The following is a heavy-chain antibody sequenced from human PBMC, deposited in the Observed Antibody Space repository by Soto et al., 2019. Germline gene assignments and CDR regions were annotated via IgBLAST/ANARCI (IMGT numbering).Heavy chain of an antibody. CDR2: IYWDDDK. V-gene: IGHV2-5*02. D-gene: IGHD3-10*01. CDR1: GFSLTTRGVG. Sequence: QITLKESGPTLVKPTQTLTLTCTFSGFSLTTRGVGVGWIRQPPGKALECLALIYWDDDKRYSPSLQSRLSIATDTSTNQVVLTMTTVYPLDAATHYSAHFPTYYQFVCFHPLGPGTLVSISS. J-gene: IGHJ5*02. CDR3: AHFPTYYQFVCFHP.